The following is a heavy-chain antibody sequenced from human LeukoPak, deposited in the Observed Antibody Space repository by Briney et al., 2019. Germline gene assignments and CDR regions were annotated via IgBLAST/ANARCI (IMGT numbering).Heavy chain of an antibody. D-gene: IGHD3-22*01. Sequence: SVKVSCKASGGTFSSYAISWVRQAPGQGLEWMGRIIPIFGTANYAQKFQGRVTITTDESTSTAYMELSSLRSEDTAVYYCAKDRPNYYDGSGHYYRRDGDHWGQGTLVTVSS. CDR1: GGTFSSYA. V-gene: IGHV1-69*05. J-gene: IGHJ5*02. CDR2: IIPIFGTA. CDR3: AKDRPNYYDGSGHYYRRDGDH.